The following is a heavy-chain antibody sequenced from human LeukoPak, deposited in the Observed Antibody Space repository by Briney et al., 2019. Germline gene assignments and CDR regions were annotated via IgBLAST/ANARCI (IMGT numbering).Heavy chain of an antibody. Sequence: GGSLRLSCAASGFTFSGYAMHWVRQAPGKRLDWVAVISYDGSNEYYADSVKGRFTISRDNSKNTLYLQMNSLSVEDTAVYYCARVGYYASGPFSYFDYWGQGTLVTVSS. D-gene: IGHD3-10*01. V-gene: IGHV3-30-3*01. CDR1: GFTFSGYA. J-gene: IGHJ4*02. CDR3: ARVGYYASGPFSYFDY. CDR2: ISYDGSNE.